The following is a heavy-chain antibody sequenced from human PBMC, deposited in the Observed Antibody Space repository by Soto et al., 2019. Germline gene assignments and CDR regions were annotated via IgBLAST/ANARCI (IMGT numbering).Heavy chain of an antibody. CDR3: AKVAIVVVPAASKTDFNY. CDR1: GLTFSSYA. Sequence: EVQLLESGGGLVQPGGSLRLSCAASGLTFSSYAMSWVRQAPGRGLEWVSTISGSGGSTYYADSVKGRFTISRDNSRSMXXLQMNSLRDEDTAVFYCAKVAIVVVPAASKTDFNYWGQGTLVTVSS. V-gene: IGHV3-23*01. J-gene: IGHJ4*02. D-gene: IGHD2-2*01. CDR2: ISGSGGST.